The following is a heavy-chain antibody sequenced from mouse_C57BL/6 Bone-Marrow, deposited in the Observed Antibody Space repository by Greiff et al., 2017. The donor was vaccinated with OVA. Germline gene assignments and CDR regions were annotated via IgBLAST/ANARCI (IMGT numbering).Heavy chain of an antibody. D-gene: IGHD1-1*01. CDR1: GFTFSDYG. Sequence: EVQLVESGGGLVQPGGSLKLSCAASGFTFSDYGMAWVRQAPRKGPEWVAFISNLAYSIYYADTVTGRFTISRENAKNTLYLEMSSLRSEDTAMYYCARITTVVAHWYFDVWGTGTTVTVSS. V-gene: IGHV5-15*01. CDR3: ARITTVVAHWYFDV. J-gene: IGHJ1*03. CDR2: ISNLAYSI.